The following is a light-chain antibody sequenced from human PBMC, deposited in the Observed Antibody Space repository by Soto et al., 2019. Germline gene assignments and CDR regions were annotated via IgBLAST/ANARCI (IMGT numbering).Light chain of an antibody. CDR1: PSTIGSNA. J-gene: IGLJ1*01. Sequence: QSVLTQPPSASGTPGQRVTISCSGGPSTIGSNAVDWYQQFPGTAPKLLIFRVNQRPSGVPDRFSGSKSGTSASLVISGLQSEDEADYNCAVWDDTDAGLYVFGSGTKLTVL. V-gene: IGLV1-44*01. CDR3: AVWDDTDAGLYV. CDR2: RVN.